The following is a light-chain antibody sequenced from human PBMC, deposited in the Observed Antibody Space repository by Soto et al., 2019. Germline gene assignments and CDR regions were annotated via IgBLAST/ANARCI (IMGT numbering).Light chain of an antibody. V-gene: IGLV2-23*02. Sequence: QSALTQPASVSGSPGQSITISCTGTSSDVGSYNLVSWYQQHPGKAPKLIIYEVSKRPSGVSNRFSGSESGSTASLTISGLQAEDEADYYCSKERANAYMVFGGGTKLTVL. CDR2: EVS. CDR1: SSDVGSYNL. J-gene: IGLJ3*02. CDR3: SKERANAYMV.